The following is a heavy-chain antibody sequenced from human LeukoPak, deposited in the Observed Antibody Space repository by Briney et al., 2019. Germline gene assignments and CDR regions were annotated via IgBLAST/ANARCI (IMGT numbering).Heavy chain of an antibody. CDR3: ALTITGTTGDYFDY. Sequence: ASVKVSCKASGGTFSSYAISWVRQAPGQGLEWMGGIIPIFGTANYAQKFQGRVTITADESTSTAYMELSSLRSEDTAVYYCALTITGTTGDYFDYWGQGTLVTVSS. CDR1: GGTFSSYA. V-gene: IGHV1-69*13. J-gene: IGHJ4*02. CDR2: IIPIFGTA. D-gene: IGHD1-20*01.